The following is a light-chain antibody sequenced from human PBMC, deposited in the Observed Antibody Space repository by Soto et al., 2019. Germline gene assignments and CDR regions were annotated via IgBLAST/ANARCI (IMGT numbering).Light chain of an antibody. CDR3: QQRHNWPIT. V-gene: IGKV3-11*01. Sequence: IVMTQSPAALSVSPGDSATLSCRASQIVNTNVAWYQQRPGQAPRLLIFAASTRATDIPARFSGSGSGTDFILTISSLDPEDFGVYFCQQRHNWPITFGQGTRLDIK. J-gene: IGKJ5*01. CDR2: AAS. CDR1: QIVNTN.